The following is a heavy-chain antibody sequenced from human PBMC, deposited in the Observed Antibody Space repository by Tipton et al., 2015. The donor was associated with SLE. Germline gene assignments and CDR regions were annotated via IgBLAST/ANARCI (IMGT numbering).Heavy chain of an antibody. D-gene: IGHD3-9*01. Sequence: TLSLTCTVSGGSLRTSSYYWGWIRQPPGKGLEWIGTVYDSESTYYNPSLKSRVTISVDTSKTQFSLKLSSVTAADTAVYYCAIAPRYYDMLTSYHTPPDDSGQGTRVTVSS. CDR3: AIAPRYYDMLTSYHTPPDD. CDR1: GGSLRTSSYY. CDR2: VYDSEST. J-gene: IGHJ4*02. V-gene: IGHV4-39*07.